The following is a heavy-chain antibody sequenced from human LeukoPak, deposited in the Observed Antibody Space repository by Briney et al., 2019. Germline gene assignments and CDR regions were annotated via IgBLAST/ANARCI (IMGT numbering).Heavy chain of an antibody. CDR3: SRGPIQLWIHNGMDV. CDR2: IRSKAYGGTT. D-gene: IGHD5-18*01. V-gene: IGHV3-49*04. CDR1: GFTFGDHA. J-gene: IGHJ6*02. Sequence: GGSLRVSCRAYGFTFGDHAMSWVRQAPGKGLEWVGFIRSKAYGGTTEYAASVKGRFTISRDDSISVAYLHMNSLITDDTASYYCSRGPIQLWIHNGMDVWGQGTSVTVSS.